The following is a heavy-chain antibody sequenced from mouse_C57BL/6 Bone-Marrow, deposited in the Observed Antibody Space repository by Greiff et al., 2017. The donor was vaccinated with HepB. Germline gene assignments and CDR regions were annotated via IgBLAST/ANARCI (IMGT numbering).Heavy chain of an antibody. V-gene: IGHV1-66*01. D-gene: IGHD1-1*01. CDR2: IYPGSGNT. CDR3: ARKGYLLRPLG. Sequence: VQLQQSGPELVKPGASVKISCKASGYSFTSYYIHWVKQRPGQGLEWIGWIYPGSGNTKYNEKFKGKATLTADTSSSTAYMQLSSLTSEDSAVYYCARKGYLLRPLGWGQGTLVTVSA. J-gene: IGHJ3*01. CDR1: GYSFTSYY.